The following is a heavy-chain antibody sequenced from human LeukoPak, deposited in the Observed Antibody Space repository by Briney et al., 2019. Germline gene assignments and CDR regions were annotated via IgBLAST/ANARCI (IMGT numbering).Heavy chain of an antibody. D-gene: IGHD5-24*01. CDR2: SDYSGNT. Sequence: RSSETLSLTCTVSSGSITSGNYYWDWIRQPPGKGLEWIGGSDYSGNTYYNPSLKSRVTISVDTSKNQFSLRLTSVTAADTAIYYCSSVDLATITFDYWGQGTLVTVSS. CDR3: SSVDLATITFDY. V-gene: IGHV4-39*07. J-gene: IGHJ4*02. CDR1: SGSITSGNYY.